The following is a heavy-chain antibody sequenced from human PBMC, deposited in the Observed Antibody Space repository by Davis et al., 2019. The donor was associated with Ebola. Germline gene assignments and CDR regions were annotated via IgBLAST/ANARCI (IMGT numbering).Heavy chain of an antibody. CDR2: IYYSGST. CDR3: ARDCGGDCYYNWFDP. Sequence: MPSETLSLTCNVSGGSISSYYWSWIRQPPGKGLEWIGHIYYSGSTNYNPSLKRRVSISVDTSKNQISLKLSSVTAADTAVYYCARDCGGDCYYNWFDPWGQGTLVTVSS. J-gene: IGHJ5*02. D-gene: IGHD2-21*02. CDR1: GGSISSYY. V-gene: IGHV4-59*01.